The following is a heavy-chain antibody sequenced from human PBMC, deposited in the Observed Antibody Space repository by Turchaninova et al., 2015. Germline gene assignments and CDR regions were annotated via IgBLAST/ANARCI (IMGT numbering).Heavy chain of an antibody. CDR1: GGSFSGSY. CDR2: IIHSGST. Sequence: QVQLQQWGAGLLKPSETLSLTCAVYGGSFSGSYWSWIRQPPGRGLEWIGEIIHSGSTKYNPSLKSRVTISGDTPKNQFSMKLSSVTAADTAVYYCARGGSGGYDSSGYHSHLYFDYWGQGTLVTVSS. CDR3: ARGGSGGYDSSGYHSHLYFDY. V-gene: IGHV4-34*01. J-gene: IGHJ4*02. D-gene: IGHD3-22*01.